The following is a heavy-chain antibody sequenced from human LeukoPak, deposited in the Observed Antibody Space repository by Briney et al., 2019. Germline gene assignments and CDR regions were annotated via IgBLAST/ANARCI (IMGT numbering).Heavy chain of an antibody. Sequence: SETLSLTCTVSGGSISSSSYYWGWIRQPPGEGLEWIGSIYYSGNTYYSPSLMSRVTISVDTSKNQFSLNLRSVIAADTAVYYCARAPHFFDTSGSRYYFDYWGQGALVTVSS. CDR2: IYYSGNT. CDR1: GGSISSSSYY. V-gene: IGHV4-39*07. J-gene: IGHJ4*02. D-gene: IGHD3-22*01. CDR3: ARAPHFFDTSGSRYYFDY.